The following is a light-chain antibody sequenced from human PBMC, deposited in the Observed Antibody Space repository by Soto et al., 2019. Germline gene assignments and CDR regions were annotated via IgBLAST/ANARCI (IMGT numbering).Light chain of an antibody. CDR1: QSVSSNY. CDR2: GAS. CDR3: QHYGGSPFT. J-gene: IGKJ3*01. Sequence: EIVLTQSPGTLSLSPGERATLSCRASQSVSSNYSAWYQQKPGQAPRLLVYGASSRATGIPDRFSGSGSGTDLTLTISRVEPDDFAVYYCQHYGGSPFTFGPGTRVAIK. V-gene: IGKV3-20*01.